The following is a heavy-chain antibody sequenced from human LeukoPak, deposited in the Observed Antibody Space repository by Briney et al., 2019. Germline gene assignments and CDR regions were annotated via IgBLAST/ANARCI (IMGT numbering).Heavy chain of an antibody. CDR1: GYTFNTYG. V-gene: IGHV1-18*01. Sequence: ASVKVSCKPSGYTFNTYGITWVRQAPGQGLEWMGWISAYNGNTFYAQKFEGRVSMTTDTSTNTVYMDLRSLRSDDTAVYYCARDLEHCRNIICSNSAYWGQGTLVTVSS. CDR2: ISAYNGNT. CDR3: ARDLEHCRNIICSNSAY. D-gene: IGHD2-2*01. J-gene: IGHJ4*02.